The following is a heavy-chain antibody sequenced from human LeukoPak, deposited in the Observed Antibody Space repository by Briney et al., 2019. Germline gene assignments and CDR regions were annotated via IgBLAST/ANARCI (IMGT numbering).Heavy chain of an antibody. Sequence: GGSLRLSCAASGFTFSSYWMSWVRQAPGKGLEWVANIKQDGSEKYYVDSVKGRFTISRDNAKNSLYLQMNSLRAEDTAVYYCARDVQVATIYPLDYWGQGTLVTVSS. D-gene: IGHD5-12*01. CDR2: IKQDGSEK. CDR1: GFTFSSYW. V-gene: IGHV3-7*01. J-gene: IGHJ4*02. CDR3: ARDVQVATIYPLDY.